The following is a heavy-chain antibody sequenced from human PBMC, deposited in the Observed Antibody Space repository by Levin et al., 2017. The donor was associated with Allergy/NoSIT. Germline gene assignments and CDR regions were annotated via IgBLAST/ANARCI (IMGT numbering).Heavy chain of an antibody. CDR2: ISESGGNT. V-gene: IGHV3-23*01. CDR3: AKGPFGVTRHFDY. Sequence: GESLKISCAASGFTFSSYAMRWVRQAPGKGLEWVSAISESGGNTYYADSVKGRFTISRDNSKNTLYLQMNSLGAEDTAVYYCAKGPFGVTRHFDYWGQGTLVTVSS. J-gene: IGHJ4*02. CDR1: GFTFSSYA. D-gene: IGHD3-16*01.